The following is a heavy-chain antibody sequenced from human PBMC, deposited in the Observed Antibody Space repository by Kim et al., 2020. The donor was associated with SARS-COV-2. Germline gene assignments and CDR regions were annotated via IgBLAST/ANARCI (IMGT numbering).Heavy chain of an antibody. D-gene: IGHD2-15*01. Sequence: SETLSLTCTVSGGSVSSGSYYWSWIRQPPGKGLEWIGYIYYSGSTNYNPSLKSRVTISVDTSKNQFSLKLSSVTAADTAVYYCARGRGAIVVVVAATPPSFDYWGQGTLVTVSS. J-gene: IGHJ4*02. CDR1: GGSVSSGSYY. CDR3: ARGRGAIVVVVAATPPSFDY. V-gene: IGHV4-61*01. CDR2: IYYSGST.